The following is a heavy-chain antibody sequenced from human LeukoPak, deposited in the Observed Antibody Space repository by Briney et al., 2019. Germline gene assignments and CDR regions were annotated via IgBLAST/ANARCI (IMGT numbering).Heavy chain of an antibody. CDR3: ARVSGWVARGGFDH. J-gene: IGHJ4*02. CDR2: ISASGSST. Sequence: PGGSLRLSCAASGLAFSTYSMSWVRQAPGKGLYWVSGISASGSSTYYADSVKGRFTISRDNSKNTLCLQMNSLSPDDTALYYCARVSGWVARGGFDHWGQGTLVTVSS. CDR1: GLAFSTYS. D-gene: IGHD3-10*01. V-gene: IGHV3-23*01.